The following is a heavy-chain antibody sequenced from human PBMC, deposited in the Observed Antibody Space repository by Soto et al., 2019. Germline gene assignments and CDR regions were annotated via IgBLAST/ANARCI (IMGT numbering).Heavy chain of an antibody. CDR1: GYTLTYYD. CDR2: LNPRISTT. CDR3: ARPAANILVPHFDL. J-gene: IGHJ2*01. V-gene: IGHV1-46*01. D-gene: IGHD2-15*01. Sequence: QVQLVQSGAEVKKPGASVKVSCQASGYTLTYYDLHWVRQAPGQGLEWMAMLNPRISTTSYAQKFRGRLTVTRDTSTGTVYMELNSLTSEDTAVYYCARPAANILVPHFDLWGRGTLVSVSS.